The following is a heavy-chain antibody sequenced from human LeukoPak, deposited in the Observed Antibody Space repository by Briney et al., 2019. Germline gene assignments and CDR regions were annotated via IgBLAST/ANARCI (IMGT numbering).Heavy chain of an antibody. Sequence: PSEPLSLTCTVSGGSISSYYWSWIRQPPGKGLEWIGYIYYSGSTNYNPSLKSRVTISVDTSKNQFSLKLSSVTAADTAVYYCARVSGVAGIDYWGQGTLVTVSS. D-gene: IGHD6-19*01. V-gene: IGHV4-59*01. CDR1: GGSISSYY. J-gene: IGHJ4*02. CDR3: ARVSGVAGIDY. CDR2: IYYSGST.